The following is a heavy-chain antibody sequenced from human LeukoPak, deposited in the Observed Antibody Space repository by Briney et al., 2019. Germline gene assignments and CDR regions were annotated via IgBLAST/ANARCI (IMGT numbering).Heavy chain of an antibody. CDR3: ARDRGDGYNEYYFDY. D-gene: IGHD5-24*01. CDR2: INPSGGST. Sequence: ASVKVSCKASGYTFTSYYMHWVRQAPGQGLEWMGIINPSGGSTSYAQKFQGRVTMTRDTSTSTVYMELSSLRSEGTAVYYCARDRGDGYNEYYFDYWGQGTLVTVSS. J-gene: IGHJ4*02. V-gene: IGHV1-46*01. CDR1: GYTFTSYY.